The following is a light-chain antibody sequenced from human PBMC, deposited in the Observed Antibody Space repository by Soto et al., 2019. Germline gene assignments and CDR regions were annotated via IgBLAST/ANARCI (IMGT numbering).Light chain of an antibody. V-gene: IGKV3-15*01. CDR1: QRVRTD. J-gene: IGKJ4*01. Sequence: ELVMTLSPATLSVSPRERDTLSCRASQRVRTDLGWYQQQPGQAPRLHIYGAATRATGIPARFSGSGSGTECTLSIRSLRSEDFAGYYCLQYHNSPPTFGGGTKVHI. CDR2: GAA. CDR3: LQYHNSPPT.